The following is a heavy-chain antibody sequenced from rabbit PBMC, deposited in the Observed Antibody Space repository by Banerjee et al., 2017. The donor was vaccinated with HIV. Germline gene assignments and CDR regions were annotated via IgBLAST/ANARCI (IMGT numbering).Heavy chain of an antibody. Sequence: QSLEESGGGLVKPGGTLTLTCKASGFSFSSNYYICWVRQAPGKGLEWIACIDAGSSGSTYYASWAKGRFTISKTSSTTVTLQMTSLTAADTATYFCARDRANDGGCVFGLWGPGTLVTVS. CDR3: ARDRANDGGCVFGL. CDR1: GFSFSSNYY. D-gene: IGHD5-1*01. V-gene: IGHV1S40*01. CDR2: IDAGSSGST. J-gene: IGHJ4*01.